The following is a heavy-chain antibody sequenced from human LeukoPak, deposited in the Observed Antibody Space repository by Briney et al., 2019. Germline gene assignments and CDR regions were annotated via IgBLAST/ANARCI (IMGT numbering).Heavy chain of an antibody. CDR3: AKITKATTPNY. CDR1: GLTFSSHW. D-gene: IGHD4-17*01. V-gene: IGHV3-23*01. J-gene: IGHJ4*02. CDR2: ITDSGRKP. Sequence: GGSLRLSCAASGLTFSSHWMYWVRQASGRGLEWVSGITDSGRKPYYADSVKGRFSISRDNSKNTVYLQMSDLRAEDTAVYYCAKITKATTPNYWGQGTLVTVSS.